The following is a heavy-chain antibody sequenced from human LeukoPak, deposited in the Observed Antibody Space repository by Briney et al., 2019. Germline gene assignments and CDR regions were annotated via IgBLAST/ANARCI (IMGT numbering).Heavy chain of an antibody. J-gene: IGHJ3*02. CDR3: ARPAAQTPYDAFDI. Sequence: KPSETLSLTCTVSGGSISSYYWSWIRQPPGKGLERIGYIYYSGSTNYNPSLKSRVTISVDTSKNQFSLKLSSVTAADTAVYYCARPAAQTPYDAFDIWGQGTMVTVSS. D-gene: IGHD6-13*01. CDR1: GGSISSYY. V-gene: IGHV4-59*01. CDR2: IYYSGST.